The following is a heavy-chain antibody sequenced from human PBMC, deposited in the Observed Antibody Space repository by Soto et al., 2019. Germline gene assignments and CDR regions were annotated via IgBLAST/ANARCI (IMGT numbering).Heavy chain of an antibody. CDR1: GYTFTNYA. V-gene: IGHV1-3*01. Sequence: QVQLVQSGAEVKKPGASVKVSCKASGYTFTNYAIHWVRQAPGQRLEWMGWINGGNGNTKYSQKFQGRVTITRDTSASKAYMELSSLRSEDTSVFYCARSGYSSGWYHWYFDLWGRGTLVTVSS. J-gene: IGHJ2*01. CDR2: INGGNGNT. CDR3: ARSGYSSGWYHWYFDL. D-gene: IGHD6-19*01.